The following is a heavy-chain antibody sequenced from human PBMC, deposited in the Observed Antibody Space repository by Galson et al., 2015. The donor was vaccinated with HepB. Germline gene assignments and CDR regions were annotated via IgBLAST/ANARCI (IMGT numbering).Heavy chain of an antibody. CDR3: AHARYADAFDI. D-gene: IGHD5-12*01. Sequence: PALVKPTQTLTLTCTFSGFSLSTSGVGVGWIRQPPGKALEWLALIYWNDDKRYSPSLKSRLTITKDTSKNQVVLTMTNMDPVDTATYYCAHARYADAFDIWDQGTMVTVSS. CDR2: IYWNDDK. CDR1: GFSLSTSGVG. J-gene: IGHJ3*02. V-gene: IGHV2-5*01.